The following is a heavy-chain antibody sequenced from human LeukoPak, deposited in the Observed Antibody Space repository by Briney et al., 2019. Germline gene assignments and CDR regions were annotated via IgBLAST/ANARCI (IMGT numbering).Heavy chain of an antibody. D-gene: IGHD3-22*01. J-gene: IGHJ4*02. CDR2: FYYSGST. CDR3: ARVTGYMIEDYFDY. Sequence: PSETLSFTCSVSGVSIGSYYWTWVRQPPGKGLEWIGYFYYSGSTNYNPSFKSRVTISLDTSNKHFSLKLRSVTAADTAVYYCARVTGYMIEDYFDYWGQGTLVTVSS. V-gene: IGHV4-59*01. CDR1: GVSIGSYY.